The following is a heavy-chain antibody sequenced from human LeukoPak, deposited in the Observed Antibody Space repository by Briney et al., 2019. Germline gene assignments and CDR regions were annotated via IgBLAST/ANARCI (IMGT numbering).Heavy chain of an antibody. J-gene: IGHJ3*02. CDR1: GFTFSNCA. V-gene: IGHV3-23*01. CDR2: ISSSGGTT. D-gene: IGHD3-10*02. Sequence: PGGSLRLSCAASGFTFSNCAMGWVRQAPGKGLEWVAGISSSGGTTYYADSVRGRFTISRDNSKNTLYLQMNSLRAEDTAVYYCAKDLVSVGTYYYVHDAFDIWGQGTMVTVSS. CDR3: AKDLVSVGTYYYVHDAFDI.